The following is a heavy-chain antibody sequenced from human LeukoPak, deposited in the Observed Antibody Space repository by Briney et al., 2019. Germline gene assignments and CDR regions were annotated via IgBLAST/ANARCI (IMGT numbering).Heavy chain of an antibody. Sequence: GSSVKVSCKASGGTFSSYAISWVRQAPGQGLEWMGGIIPIFGTANYAQKFQGRVTMTTDTSTSTAYMELRSLRSDDTAVYYCARTPCGSTSCWGQGTLVTVSS. D-gene: IGHD2-2*01. CDR2: IIPIFGTA. J-gene: IGHJ4*02. CDR3: ARTPCGSTSC. V-gene: IGHV1-69*05. CDR1: GGTFSSYA.